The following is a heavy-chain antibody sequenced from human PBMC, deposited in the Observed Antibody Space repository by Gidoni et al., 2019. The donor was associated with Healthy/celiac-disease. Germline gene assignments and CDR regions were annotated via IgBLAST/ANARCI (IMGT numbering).Heavy chain of an antibody. CDR3: ARNYYDSSADYFDY. D-gene: IGHD3-22*01. CDR2: ISYDGSNK. J-gene: IGHJ4*02. CDR1: GFTFSSYA. Sequence: QVQLVESGGGVVQPGRSLRLSCAASGFTFSSYAMHWVRQAPGKGLEWVAVISYDGSNKYYADSVKGRFTISRDNSKNTLYLQMNSLRAEDTAVYYCARNYYDSSADYFDYWGQGTLVTVSS. V-gene: IGHV3-30-3*01.